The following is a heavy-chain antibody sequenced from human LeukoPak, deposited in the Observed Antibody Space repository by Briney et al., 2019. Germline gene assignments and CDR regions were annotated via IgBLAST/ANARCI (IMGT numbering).Heavy chain of an antibody. CDR1: GFTFSSYG. CDR2: IWYDGSNE. D-gene: IGHD3-10*01. Sequence: GRSLRLAREASGFTFSSYGMHWVRQAPGKGLEWVAVIWYDGSNEHYADSVKGRFSISRDDSKNTLYLQMDSLRAEDTAIYYCARAGAFGGDSAVYWGQGTLVTVSS. V-gene: IGHV3-33*01. J-gene: IGHJ4*02. CDR3: ARAGAFGGDSAVY.